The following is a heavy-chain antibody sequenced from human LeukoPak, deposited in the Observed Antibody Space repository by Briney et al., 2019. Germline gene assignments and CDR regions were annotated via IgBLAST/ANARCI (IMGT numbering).Heavy chain of an antibody. D-gene: IGHD3-3*01. V-gene: IGHV4-59*01. CDR2: IYSSGSI. CDR3: ARAPRNYDFFPTRGMDV. Sequence: SETLSLTCTVSGGSISSYYWSWIRQPPGKGLEWIGYIYSSGSINYNPSLKSRVTISVDTSKNQFSLKLSSVTAADTAVYYCARAPRNYDFFPTRGMDVWGKGTTVTVSS. J-gene: IGHJ6*03. CDR1: GGSISSYY.